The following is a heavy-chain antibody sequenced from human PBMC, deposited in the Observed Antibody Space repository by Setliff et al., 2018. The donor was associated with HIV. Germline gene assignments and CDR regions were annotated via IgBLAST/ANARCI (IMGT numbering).Heavy chain of an antibody. CDR1: GGSINNYC. CDR3: ARRIDDSGSFPDKNWFDT. V-gene: IGHV4-4*09. D-gene: IGHD3-10*01. CDR2: IFASGTT. J-gene: IGHJ5*02. Sequence: SETLSLTCTVSGGSINNYCWNWIRQPPGRGLEWIGFIFASGTTKYNPSLQSRVTMSIDTSKNQFSLKLTSVTAADTAVYYCARRIDDSGSFPDKNWFDTWGQGSRVTAPQ.